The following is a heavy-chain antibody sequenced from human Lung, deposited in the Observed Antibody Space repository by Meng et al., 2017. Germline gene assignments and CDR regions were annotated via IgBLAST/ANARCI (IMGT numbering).Heavy chain of an antibody. D-gene: IGHD2-2*01. CDR1: GDTVTSYG. J-gene: IGHJ5*02. CDR2: ISGYNGNT. CDR3: ARDRYCSTTSCTGWFDP. Sequence: QGQGGQAGEEVKKPGAAVKGSGKASGDTVTSYGIRWVRQAPGQGLEWMGWISGYNGNTNYAQKFQGRVTMTTDTSTSTAYMELRSLRSDDTAVYYCARDRYCSTTSCTGWFDPWGQGTLVTVSS. V-gene: IGHV1-18*01.